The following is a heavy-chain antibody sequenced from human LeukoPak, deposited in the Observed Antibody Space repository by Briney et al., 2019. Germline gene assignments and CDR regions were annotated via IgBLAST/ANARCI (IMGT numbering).Heavy chain of an antibody. Sequence: GGSLRLSCAASGFTFSTFAMSWVRQAPGKGLEWVSTISGSDFTTYYADSVKGRFTISRDNSKNTLYLQVNSLRAEDTAVYYCAKASVAGHLYYFDYWGQGTLVTVSS. J-gene: IGHJ4*02. V-gene: IGHV3-23*01. D-gene: IGHD6-19*01. CDR3: AKASVAGHLYYFDY. CDR1: GFTFSTFA. CDR2: ISGSDFTT.